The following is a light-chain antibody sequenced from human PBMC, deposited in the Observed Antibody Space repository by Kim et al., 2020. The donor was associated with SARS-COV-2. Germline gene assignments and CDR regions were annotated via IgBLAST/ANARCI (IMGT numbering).Light chain of an antibody. CDR2: DVN. Sequence: SNTIPCTGTSSDVGAYDYVSWYQQHPGKAPKLMISDVNKRPSGVSNRFSGSKSDFTASLTISGLQAEDEADYYCTSYTSSSTYVLFGGGTQLTVL. J-gene: IGLJ2*01. V-gene: IGLV2-14*03. CDR1: SSDVGAYDY. CDR3: TSYTSSSTYVL.